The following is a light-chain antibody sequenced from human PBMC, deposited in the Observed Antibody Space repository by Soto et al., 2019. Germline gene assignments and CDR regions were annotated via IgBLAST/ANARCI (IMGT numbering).Light chain of an antibody. CDR3: CLYVGGRPYV. V-gene: IGLV2-23*01. CDR1: VGL. J-gene: IGLJ1*01. Sequence: QSVLTQPASVSGSPGQSITISCTGTVGLVSWYQQHPGKVPKLIIYDDTKRPSGVSSRFSGSKSGNTASLTISGLQTEDEADYYYCLYVGGRPYVFGTGTKVTGL. CDR2: DDT.